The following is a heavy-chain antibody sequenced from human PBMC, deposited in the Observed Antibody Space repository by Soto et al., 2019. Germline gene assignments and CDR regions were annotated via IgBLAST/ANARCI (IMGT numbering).Heavy chain of an antibody. CDR3: ARVGEAMVRGTEWYFDL. CDR1: GFTFSSYS. CDR2: ISSSSSTI. V-gene: IGHV3-48*02. J-gene: IGHJ2*01. D-gene: IGHD3-10*01. Sequence: EVQLVESGGGLVQPGGSLRLSCAASGFTFSSYSMNWVRQAPGKGLEWVSYISSSSSTIYYADSVKGRFTISRDNAKNSLYLQMNSLRDEDTAVYFCARVGEAMVRGTEWYFDLWGRGTLVTVSS.